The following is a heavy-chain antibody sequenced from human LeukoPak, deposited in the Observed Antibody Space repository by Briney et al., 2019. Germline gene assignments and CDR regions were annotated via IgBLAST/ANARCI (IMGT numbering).Heavy chain of an antibody. V-gene: IGHV1-2*02. CDR1: GCTFTGYY. CDR2: INPNSGGT. CDR3: ARTYYYDSSGYYYDGSAFDI. J-gene: IGHJ3*02. Sequence: GASVKVSCKASGCTFTGYYMHWVRQAPGQGLEWMGWINPNSGGTNYAQKFQGRVTMTRDTSISTAYMELSRLRSDDTAVYYCARTYYYDSSGYYYDGSAFDIWGQGTMVTVSS. D-gene: IGHD3-22*01.